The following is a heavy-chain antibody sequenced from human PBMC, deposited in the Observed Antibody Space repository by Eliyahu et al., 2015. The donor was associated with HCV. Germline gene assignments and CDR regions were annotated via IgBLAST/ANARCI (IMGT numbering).Heavy chain of an antibody. J-gene: IGHJ5*02. CDR1: GFSLSTSGVG. V-gene: IGHV2-5*02. Sequence: QITLKESGPTLVKPTQTLTLTCTFSGFSLSTSGVGVGWIRQPPGKALEWLALIFLDDDKRYSPSLKSRLTITKDTSKNQVVLTMTNMDPVDTATYYCAHRAVVGRFDPWGQGTLVTVSS. CDR2: IFLDDDK. D-gene: IGHD1-26*01. CDR3: AHRAVVGRFDP.